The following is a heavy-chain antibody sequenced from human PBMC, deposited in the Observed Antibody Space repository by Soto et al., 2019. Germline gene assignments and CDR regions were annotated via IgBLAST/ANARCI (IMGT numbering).Heavy chain of an antibody. V-gene: IGHV1-2*02. J-gene: IGHJ6*02. CDR1: GYTFTGYY. D-gene: IGHD6-6*01. Sequence: VKVSCKASGYTFTGYYMHWVRQAPGQGLEWMGWINPNSGGTNYAQKFQGRVTMTRDTSISTAYMELSRLRSDDTAVYYCARGSSSFFYYYGMDVWGQGTTVTVSS. CDR3: ARGSSSFFYYYGMDV. CDR2: INPNSGGT.